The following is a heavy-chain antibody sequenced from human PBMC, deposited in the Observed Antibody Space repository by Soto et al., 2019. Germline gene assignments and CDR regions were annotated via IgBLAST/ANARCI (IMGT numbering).Heavy chain of an antibody. CDR3: AGSVGATTQPVDY. CDR1: GFTFSSYA. V-gene: IGHV3-30-3*01. CDR2: ISYDGSNK. Sequence: QVQLVESGGGVVQPGRSLRLSCAASGFTFSSYAMHWVRQAPGKGLEWVAVISYDGSNKYYADSVKGRFTISRDNSKNTLYLQMNSLRAEDTAVYYCAGSVGATTQPVDYWGQGTLVTVSS. D-gene: IGHD1-26*01. J-gene: IGHJ4*02.